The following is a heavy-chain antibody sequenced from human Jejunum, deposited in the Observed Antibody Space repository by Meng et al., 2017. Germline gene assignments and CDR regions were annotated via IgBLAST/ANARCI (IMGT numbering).Heavy chain of an antibody. J-gene: IGHJ4*02. D-gene: IGHD2-8*01. CDR1: GASISRTNW. CDR3: ARAYCTDVSCHDFFDS. CDR2: IDPSEST. V-gene: IGHV4-4*02. Sequence: QVQLQESGPRLVKPSGTLSLACAVSGASISRTNWWSWVRQPPGKGLEWIGKIDPSESTHYNPSLKGRGTISADRSKNQFSLRLTSVTAADTAIYYCARAYCTDVSCHDFFDSWGQGTLVTVSS.